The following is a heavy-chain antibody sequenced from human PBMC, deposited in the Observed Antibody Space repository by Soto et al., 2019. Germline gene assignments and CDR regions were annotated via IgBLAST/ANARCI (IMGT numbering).Heavy chain of an antibody. D-gene: IGHD4-17*01. CDR1: GGTFSSYA. CDR3: ARDGRNDYGDYGRYYYYYCGMDF. CDR2: IIPIFGTA. Sequence: ASVKVSCKASGGTFSSYAISWVRQAPGQGLEWMGGIIPIFGTANYAQKFQGRVTITADESTSTAYMELSSLRSEDTAVYYCARDGRNDYGDYGRYYYYYCGMDFWGQGTTVTVSS. V-gene: IGHV1-69*13. J-gene: IGHJ6*02.